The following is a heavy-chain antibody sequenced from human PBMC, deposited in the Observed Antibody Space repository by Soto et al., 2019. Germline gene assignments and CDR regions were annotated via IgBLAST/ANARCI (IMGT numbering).Heavy chain of an antibody. CDR2: IYHSGST. J-gene: IGHJ3*02. V-gene: IGHV4-30-2*01. Sequence: QLQLQESGSGLVKPSQTLSLTCAVSGGSISSGGYSWSWIRQPPGKGLEWIGYIYHSGSTYYNPSLKSRVTISVDRSKNQFSLKLSSVTAADTAVYYCARGGMGGDYDILTGSPPGDAFDIWGQGTMVTVSS. D-gene: IGHD3-9*01. CDR3: ARGGMGGDYDILTGSPPGDAFDI. CDR1: GGSISSGGYS.